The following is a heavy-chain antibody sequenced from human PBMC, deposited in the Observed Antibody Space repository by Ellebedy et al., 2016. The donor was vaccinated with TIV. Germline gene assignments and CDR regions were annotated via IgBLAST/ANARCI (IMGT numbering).Heavy chain of an antibody. D-gene: IGHD5-18*01. CDR3: ARAGGSTGYPLDY. CDR2: ISAYNGHR. V-gene: IGHV1-18*04. Sequence: AASVKVSCKASGYSFTGYYMHWVRQAPGQGLEWLGWISAYNGHRLYAQSLQGRVTMTTDTSTSTAYMELRSLRSDDTAKYYCARAGGSTGYPLDYWGQGTLVTVSS. CDR1: GYSFTGYY. J-gene: IGHJ4*02.